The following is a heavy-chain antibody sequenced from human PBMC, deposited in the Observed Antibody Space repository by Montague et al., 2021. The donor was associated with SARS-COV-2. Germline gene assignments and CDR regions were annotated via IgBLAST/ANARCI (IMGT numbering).Heavy chain of an antibody. J-gene: IGHJ4*02. CDR2: LSYSGRP. Sequence: SETLSLTCDFAGGSFRDYAWSWIRQPPGKRLEWIGYLSYSGRPIXNPSLESRVSISVDTSKNQFSLRLGSVIAADTAVYYCAGRLPQYTSGWYFDQWGQGTLVAVSS. V-gene: IGHV4-59*08. D-gene: IGHD6-19*01. CDR3: AGRLPQYTSGWYFDQ. CDR1: GGSFRDYA.